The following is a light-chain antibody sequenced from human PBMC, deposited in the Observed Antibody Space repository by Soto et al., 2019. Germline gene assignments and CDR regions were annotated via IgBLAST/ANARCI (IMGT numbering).Light chain of an antibody. Sequence: QSALTQPASVSGSPGQSITISCTGTSSDVGGYNYVSWYQQLPGKAPKLMIFDVTNRPPGVSNRFSGSKSGNTASLTISGLQAEDEADYFCSSYTSSSSYVFGTGTKVTV. CDR3: SSYTSSSSYV. J-gene: IGLJ1*01. CDR1: SSDVGGYNY. CDR2: DVT. V-gene: IGLV2-14*01.